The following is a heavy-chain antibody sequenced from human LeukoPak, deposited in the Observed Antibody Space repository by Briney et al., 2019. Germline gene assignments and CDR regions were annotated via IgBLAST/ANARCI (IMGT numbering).Heavy chain of an antibody. D-gene: IGHD6-13*01. V-gene: IGHV3-30*04. CDR3: ARDRESGYSSRWYYYYYGMDV. CDR2: ISIDGNIK. Sequence: PGGSPRLSCAASGFTFSRYAMYWVRQAPGKGLQWVAVISIDGNIKSYADSVKGRFTISRDNSKNTLSLQLNSLIPEDTAVYYCARDRESGYSSRWYYYYYGMDVWGQGTTVTVSS. CDR1: GFTFSRYA. J-gene: IGHJ6*02.